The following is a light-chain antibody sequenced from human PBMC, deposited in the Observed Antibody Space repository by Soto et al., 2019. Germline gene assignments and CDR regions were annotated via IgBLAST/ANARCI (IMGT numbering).Light chain of an antibody. CDR3: SSYTSTNVV. Sequence: QSALTQPASVSGSPGQSITISCTGTSSDVGDYNYVSWYQQHPGKAPKLMIFDVSNRPSGVSNRFSGSKSGTTASLTISGLQAEDEADYYFSSYTSTNVVFGGGTKLTVL. J-gene: IGLJ2*01. CDR2: DVS. CDR1: SSDVGDYNY. V-gene: IGLV2-14*03.